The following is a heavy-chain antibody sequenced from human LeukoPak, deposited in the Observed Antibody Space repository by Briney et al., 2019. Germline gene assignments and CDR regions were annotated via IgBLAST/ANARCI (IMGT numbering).Heavy chain of an antibody. D-gene: IGHD2-2*02. Sequence: GGSLRLSCSASGFTFSNYAMSWVRQAPGKGLELVSTFSTSGGRTYYADAVKGRFTHSRENSKNPLHLQMNSLRAEDTAIYYCAKIVRPAAIRGDFDYCGQGTLVIVSS. V-gene: IGHV3-23*01. J-gene: IGHJ4*02. CDR2: FSTSGGRT. CDR3: AKIVRPAAIRGDFDY. CDR1: GFTFSNYA.